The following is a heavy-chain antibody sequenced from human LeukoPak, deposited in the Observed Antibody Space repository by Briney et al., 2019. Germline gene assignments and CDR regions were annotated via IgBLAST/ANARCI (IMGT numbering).Heavy chain of an antibody. Sequence: GGSLRLSCAASGFTFSSYSMNWVRQAPGKGLEWVSSISSSSSYIYYADSVKGRFTISRDNAKNSLYLQMNSLRAEDTAVYYCARDGQNYYYYMDVWGKGTTVTVSS. CDR1: GFTFSSYS. CDR3: ARDGQNYYYYMDV. J-gene: IGHJ6*03. CDR2: ISSSSSYI. V-gene: IGHV3-21*01.